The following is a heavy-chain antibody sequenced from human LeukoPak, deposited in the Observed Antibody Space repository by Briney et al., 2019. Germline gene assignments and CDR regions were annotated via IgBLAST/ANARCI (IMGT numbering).Heavy chain of an antibody. D-gene: IGHD3-22*01. Sequence: GGSLRLSCAASGFTFSSYAMSWVRQAPGEGLEWVSAISGSGGSTYYADSVKGRFTISRDNSKNTLYLQMNSLRAEDTAVYYCAKGTSGMIVVVIIVFWGQGTLVTVSS. CDR2: ISGSGGST. V-gene: IGHV3-23*01. CDR1: GFTFSSYA. CDR3: AKGTSGMIVVVIIVF. J-gene: IGHJ4*02.